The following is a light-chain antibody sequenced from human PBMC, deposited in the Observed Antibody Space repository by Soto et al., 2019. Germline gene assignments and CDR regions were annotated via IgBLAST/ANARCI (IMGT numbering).Light chain of an antibody. CDR3: QQYDNLPPLT. V-gene: IGKV1-33*01. CDR2: DAS. CDR1: QDISNY. J-gene: IGKJ4*01. Sequence: DIQMTQSPSSLSASVGDRVTITCQASQDISNYLNWYRQKPGKDPKLLIYDASNLETGVPSRFSGSGSGTDFTLTISSLQPEDIATYYCQQYDNLPPLTFGGGTKVEIK.